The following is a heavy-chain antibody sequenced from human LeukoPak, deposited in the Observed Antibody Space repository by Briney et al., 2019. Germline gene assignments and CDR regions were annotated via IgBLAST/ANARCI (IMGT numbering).Heavy chain of an antibody. J-gene: IGHJ6*03. D-gene: IGHD3-10*01. CDR2: IMGSGGTT. Sequence: GGSLRLSCAASGLIFNTYGMNWVRQAPGRGRKGVSSIMGSGGTTYYADSVKGRFTISRDNSKNTLYLQMNSLRAEDTAIYYCAKNFYASGSYYYYYYMDVWGKGTTVTISS. CDR1: GLIFNTYG. CDR3: AKNFYASGSYYYYYYMDV. V-gene: IGHV3-23*01.